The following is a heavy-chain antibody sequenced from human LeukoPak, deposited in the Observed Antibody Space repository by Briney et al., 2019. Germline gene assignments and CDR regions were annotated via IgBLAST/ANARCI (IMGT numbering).Heavy chain of an antibody. CDR3: AKPSSGRLTDAFDI. D-gene: IGHD3-10*01. V-gene: IGHV3-30*04. Sequence: PGGSLRLSCVASGFTFRSYAMHWVRQAPGKGLEWVAVISYDGSNKYSADSVKGRFTISRDNSKNTLYLQMNSLRAEDTAVYYCAKPSSGRLTDAFDIWGQGTMVTVSS. J-gene: IGHJ3*02. CDR2: ISYDGSNK. CDR1: GFTFRSYA.